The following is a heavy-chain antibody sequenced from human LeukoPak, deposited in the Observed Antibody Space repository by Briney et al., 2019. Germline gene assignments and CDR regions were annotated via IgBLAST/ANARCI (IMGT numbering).Heavy chain of an antibody. V-gene: IGHV3-15*01. J-gene: IGHJ4*02. Sequence: PGGSLRLSCAASGFTFSNVWMSWVRQVPGKGLEWVGRIRRKTDGETTDHAAPVKGRITNSRDDSKNTLYLQMNSLKTEDTAVYYCITPLPYSAQGGQGTLVTVSS. CDR2: IRRKTDGETT. D-gene: IGHD2-21*01. CDR3: ITPLPYSAQ. CDR1: GFTFSNVW.